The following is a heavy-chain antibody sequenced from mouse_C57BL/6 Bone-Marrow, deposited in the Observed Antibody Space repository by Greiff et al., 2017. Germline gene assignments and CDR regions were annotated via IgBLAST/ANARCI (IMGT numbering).Heavy chain of an antibody. Sequence: QVQLQQPGAELVRPGTSVKLSCKASGYTFTSYWMHWVKQRPGQGLEWIGVIDPSDSYTNYNQKFKGKATLPVDTSSSTAYMQLSSLTSEDSAVYYCARFHYFDYWGQGTTLTVSS. CDR3: ARFHYFDY. V-gene: IGHV1-59*01. CDR2: IDPSDSYT. J-gene: IGHJ2*01. CDR1: GYTFTSYW.